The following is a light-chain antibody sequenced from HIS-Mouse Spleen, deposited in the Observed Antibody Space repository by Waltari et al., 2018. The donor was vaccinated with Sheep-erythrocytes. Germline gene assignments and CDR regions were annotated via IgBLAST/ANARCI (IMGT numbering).Light chain of an antibody. J-gene: IGLJ3*02. CDR3: SSYTSSSTWV. CDR2: EVS. CDR1: SSDVGGYNY. Sequence: QSALTQPASVSGSPGQSTTISCTGTSSDVGGYNYVSWYQQHPGKAPKLMIYEVSNRPSGVSNRFSGSKSGNTASLTISGLQAEDEADYYCSSYTSSSTWVFGGGTKL. V-gene: IGLV2-14*01.